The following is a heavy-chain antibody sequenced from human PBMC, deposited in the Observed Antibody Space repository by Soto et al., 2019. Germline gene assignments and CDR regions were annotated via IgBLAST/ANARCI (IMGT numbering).Heavy chain of an antibody. CDR2: INPYNGGA. V-gene: IGHV1-2*02. CDR3: ARDNYNYSGMDV. J-gene: IGHJ6*02. CDR1: GYIFNDYY. Sequence: QVHLVQSGAEVKKPGASVRVSCKASGYIFNDYYIHWVRQAPGQGLEWMGWINPYNGGANFAQEFQGRVTMTRDTSLSIVYMEVTRLTYDDTAVYYCARDNYNYSGMDVWGQGTTVTVSS.